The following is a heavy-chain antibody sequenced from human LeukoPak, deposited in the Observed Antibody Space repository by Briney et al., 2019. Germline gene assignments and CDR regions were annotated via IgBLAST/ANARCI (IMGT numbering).Heavy chain of an antibody. CDR1: GFTFSSYS. J-gene: IGHJ4*02. CDR3: ARDQGRYSSSWYLDY. D-gene: IGHD6-13*01. CDR2: ISSSSSTI. Sequence: GGSLRLSCAASGFTFSSYSMNWVCQAPGKGLEWVSYISSSSSTIYYADSVKGRFTISRDNAKNSLYLQMNSLRAEDTAVYYCARDQGRYSSSWYLDYWGQGTLVTVSS. V-gene: IGHV3-48*01.